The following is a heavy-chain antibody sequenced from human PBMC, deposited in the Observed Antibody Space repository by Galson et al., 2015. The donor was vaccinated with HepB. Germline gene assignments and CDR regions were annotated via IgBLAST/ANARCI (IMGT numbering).Heavy chain of an antibody. CDR1: GFTFNTYA. J-gene: IGHJ4*02. V-gene: IGHV3-23*01. Sequence: SLRLSCAASGFTFNTYAMSWVRQAPGKGLECVSAISGSGGSTYYADSVKGRFTIPRDNSKNTLYPKMNSLRAEDTAVDYCAKARHHIAVAGRYFDNRGQGTLFTVSS. CDR2: ISGSGGST. CDR3: AKARHHIAVAGRYFDN. D-gene: IGHD6-19*01.